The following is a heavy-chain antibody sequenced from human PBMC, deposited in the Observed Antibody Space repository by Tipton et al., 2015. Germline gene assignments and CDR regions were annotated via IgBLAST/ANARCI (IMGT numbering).Heavy chain of an antibody. V-gene: IGHV3-7*03. D-gene: IGHD6-13*01. J-gene: IGHJ4*02. CDR3: AREGSSWYFGVY. CDR1: GFTFSSYS. CDR2: MNQDGSEK. Sequence: SLRLSCAASGFTFSSYSMNWVRQAPGKGLEWVASMNQDGSEKYYVDSVEGRFTISRDNAQNSLFLQMNSLTAEDTAFYYCAREGSSWYFGVYWGQGTLVSVSS.